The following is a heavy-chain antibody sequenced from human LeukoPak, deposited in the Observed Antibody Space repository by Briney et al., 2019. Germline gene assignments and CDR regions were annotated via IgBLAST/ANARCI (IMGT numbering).Heavy chain of an antibody. V-gene: IGHV3-23*01. D-gene: IGHD6-13*01. CDR1: GFTFSTYA. J-gene: IGHJ6*02. CDR3: ARDIPNSSWGLDV. CDR2: ISINARVT. Sequence: GGSLRLSCSAPGFTFSTYAMAWVRQAPGKGLEWVSCISINARVTYYGESVRGRFTISRDNSKNTLYLQMNSLRADDAATYYCARDIPNSSWGLDVWGQGTAVTVSS.